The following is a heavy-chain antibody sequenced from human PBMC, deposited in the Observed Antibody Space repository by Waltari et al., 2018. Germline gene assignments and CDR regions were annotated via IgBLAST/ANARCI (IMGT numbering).Heavy chain of an antibody. D-gene: IGHD2-8*02. CDR2: MYCGGST. J-gene: IGHJ6*03. CDR1: GIAVNSKH. CDR3: VTLKPPGHYFYMDV. V-gene: IGHV3-66*02. Sequence: EVHLVESGGGLVEPGGSLRLPGSAAGIAVNSKHLNWVRQAPGKGPEWVSLMYCGGSTEYAESVKGRFTISRDNSRNTLCLQMNSLRAEDTAVYYCVTLKPPGHYFYMDVWGKGTTVNVSS.